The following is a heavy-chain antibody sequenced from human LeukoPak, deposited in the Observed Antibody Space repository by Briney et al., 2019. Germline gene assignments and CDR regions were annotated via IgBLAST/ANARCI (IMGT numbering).Heavy chain of an antibody. V-gene: IGHV3-74*01. CDR3: ARGGPYYDSSGYPGY. D-gene: IGHD3-22*01. Sequence: GGSLRLSCAASGFTFSSYWMHWVRQAPGKGLVWVSRINSGGSSTSYADSVKGRFTISRDNAKNTLYLQMNSLRAEDTAVYYCARGGPYYDSSGYPGYWGQGTLVTVSS. CDR2: INSGGSST. CDR1: GFTFSSYW. J-gene: IGHJ4*02.